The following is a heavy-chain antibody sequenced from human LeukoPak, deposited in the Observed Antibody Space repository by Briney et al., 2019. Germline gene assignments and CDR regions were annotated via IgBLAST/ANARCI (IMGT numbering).Heavy chain of an antibody. CDR1: GGSISSYY. D-gene: IGHD6-19*01. CDR2: IYYSGST. J-gene: IGHJ4*02. Sequence: PSETLSLTCTVSGGSISSYYWSCIRQPPGKGREWIGYIYYSGSTNYNPSLKSRVTISVDTSKNQFPLKLSSVTAADTAVYYCARGVAGNLDYWGQGTLVTVSS. CDR3: ARGVAGNLDY. V-gene: IGHV4-59*01.